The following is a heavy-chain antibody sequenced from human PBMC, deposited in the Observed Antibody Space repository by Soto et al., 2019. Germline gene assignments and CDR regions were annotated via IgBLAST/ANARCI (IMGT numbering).Heavy chain of an antibody. Sequence: SETLCLTGTVSGSSVSSSSYYWGWIRQPPGKGLEWIGSIYYSGSTNNNPSLKSRVTISVDTSKNQFSLKLSSVTAADTAVYYCARDLGVAGTRYFDLWGRGTLVTVSS. D-gene: IGHD6-19*01. CDR1: GSSVSSSSYY. CDR2: IYYSGST. CDR3: ARDLGVAGTRYFDL. V-gene: IGHV4-39*07. J-gene: IGHJ2*01.